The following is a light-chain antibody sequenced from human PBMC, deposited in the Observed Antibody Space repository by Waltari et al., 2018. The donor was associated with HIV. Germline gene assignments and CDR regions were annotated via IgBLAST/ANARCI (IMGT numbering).Light chain of an antibody. V-gene: IGLV2-11*01. CDR2: DVT. CDR3: CSYAGSYDFDVV. CDR1: SSDVGGYNS. Sequence: QSALPQPRSLSGSLGQSVPIFCTVPSSDVGGYNSVACYQQHPGKAPKLLIFDVTKRPSGVPDRFAGSKSGDTASLTISGLQSEDEADYYCCSYAGSYDFDVVFGGGTNLTVL. J-gene: IGLJ2*01.